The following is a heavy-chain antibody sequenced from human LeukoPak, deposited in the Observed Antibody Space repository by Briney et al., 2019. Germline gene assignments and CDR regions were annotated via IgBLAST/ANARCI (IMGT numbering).Heavy chain of an antibody. Sequence: SETLSLTCAVSGGSISSSNWWSWVRQPPGKGLKWIGEIYHSGSTNYNPSLKSRVTISVDKSKNQFSLKLSSVTAADTAVYYCARDSGSGYSCGQFDYWGQGTLVTVSS. D-gene: IGHD5-18*01. CDR2: IYHSGST. J-gene: IGHJ4*02. CDR3: ARDSGSGYSCGQFDY. V-gene: IGHV4-4*02. CDR1: GGSISSSNW.